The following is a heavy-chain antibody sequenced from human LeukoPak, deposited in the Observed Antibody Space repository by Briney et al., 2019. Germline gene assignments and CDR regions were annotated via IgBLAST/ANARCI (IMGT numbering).Heavy chain of an antibody. Sequence: SETLSLTCTVSGGSINSYYWSWIRQAPGKGLEWIGYISYSGTTNYNPSLKSRLSMSVDTSKNQFSLKLSSVTAADTAVYYCASYGSGSYYRADWFDPWGQGTLVTVSS. V-gene: IGHV4-59*01. CDR2: ISYSGTT. J-gene: IGHJ5*02. CDR3: ASYGSGSYYRADWFDP. D-gene: IGHD3-10*01. CDR1: GGSINSYY.